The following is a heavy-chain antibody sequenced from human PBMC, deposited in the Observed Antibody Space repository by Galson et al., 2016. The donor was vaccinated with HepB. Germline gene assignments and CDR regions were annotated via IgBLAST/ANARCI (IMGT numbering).Heavy chain of an antibody. J-gene: IGHJ4*02. CDR3: ARERRDRHYFDASGYLDY. Sequence: SLRLSCAASGSTFGTYTMHWLRQAPGEGLQWVSLITGDRANAYYADSVKGRFTISRDNRKNSLYPQMNSLRADDTAVYYCARERRDRHYFDASGYLDYWGQGTLVTVAS. CDR2: ITGDRANA. D-gene: IGHD3-22*01. V-gene: IGHV3-43*01. CDR1: GSTFGTYT.